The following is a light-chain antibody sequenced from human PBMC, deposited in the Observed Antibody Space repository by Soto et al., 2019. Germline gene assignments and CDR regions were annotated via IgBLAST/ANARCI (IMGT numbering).Light chain of an antibody. J-gene: IGKJ1*01. CDR2: AAS. V-gene: IGKV1-39*01. CDR3: QQSYTTPWT. Sequence: DIQMTQSPSSLSESVGDRVTITCRPSQSIDRSLNWYQQKSGEAPNLLIYAASGLQTGVPSRFSGGASGTDFTLTISSVQLDDFATYYCQQSYTTPWTFGQGTKVEMK. CDR1: QSIDRS.